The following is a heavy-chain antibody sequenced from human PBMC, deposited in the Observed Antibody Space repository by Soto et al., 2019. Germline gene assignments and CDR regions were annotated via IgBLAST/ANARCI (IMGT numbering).Heavy chain of an antibody. CDR1: GDSVSSNCAA. D-gene: IGHD1-26*01. J-gene: IGHJ4*02. V-gene: IGHV6-1*01. CDR3: ARSQSGDLDY. Sequence: SQTLSLTCAISGDSVSSNCAAWNWIRQSPSRGLECLGRTYYRSKWYNGYAIFVKSRITINPDTSKNQFSLQLNSVTPDDTAVYYCARSQSGDLDYWGRGTLVTVSS. CDR2: TYYRSKWYN.